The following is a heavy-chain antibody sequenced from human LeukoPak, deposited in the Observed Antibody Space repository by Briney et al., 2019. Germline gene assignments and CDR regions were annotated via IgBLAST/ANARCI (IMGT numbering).Heavy chain of an antibody. D-gene: IGHD1-26*01. J-gene: IGHJ3*02. V-gene: IGHV3-66*01. Sequence: GGSLRLSCAASGFTVSSNYMTWVRQAPGKGLEWVSVIYSGGNTYYADSVKGRFTISRDNTKNTVYLQMNSLRAGATAVYYCARDVGFIVGATPGAFDIWGQGTMVTVSS. CDR3: ARDVGFIVGATPGAFDI. CDR2: IYSGGNT. CDR1: GFTVSSNY.